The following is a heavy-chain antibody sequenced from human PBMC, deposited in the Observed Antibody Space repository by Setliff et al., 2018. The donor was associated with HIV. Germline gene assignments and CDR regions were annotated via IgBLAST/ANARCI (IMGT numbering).Heavy chain of an antibody. CDR2: FIPIFDTA. CDR1: GGALSSYA. V-gene: IGHV1-69*05. J-gene: IGHJ6*03. D-gene: IGHD6-13*01. CDR3: ARGIGLIREDFYYYMDV. Sequence: VASVKVSCKASGGALSSYAITWVRQAPGQGLEWMGGFIPIFDTAKYAQKFQGRLTITRDDSTNTAYMELGSLRSEDTAVYYCARGIGLIREDFYYYMDVWGKGTTVTVSS.